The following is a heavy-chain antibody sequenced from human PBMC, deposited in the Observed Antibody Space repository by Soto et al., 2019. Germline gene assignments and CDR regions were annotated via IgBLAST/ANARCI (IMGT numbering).Heavy chain of an antibody. J-gene: IGHJ4*02. CDR2: IIPIFGTA. V-gene: IGHV1-69*06. D-gene: IGHD3-3*01. CDR3: ARARDKNTIFGVGHMYYFDY. CDR1: GGTFSSYA. Sequence: ASVKVSCKASGGTFSSYAISWVRQAPGQGLEWMGGIIPIFGTANYAQKFQGRVTITADKSTSTAYMELSSLRSEDTAVYYCARARDKNTIFGVGHMYYFDYWGQATLVTVS.